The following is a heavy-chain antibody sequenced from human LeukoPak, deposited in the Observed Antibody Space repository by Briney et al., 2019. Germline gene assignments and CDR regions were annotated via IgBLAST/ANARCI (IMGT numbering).Heavy chain of an antibody. CDR2: TYYRSTWYY. J-gene: IGHJ3*02. V-gene: IGHV6-1*01. CDR1: GDTVSSSTAA. D-gene: IGHD3-10*01. CDR3: VKDSGVGLDAFEI. Sequence: SQTLSLTCAMSGDTVSSSTAAWNWLRHSPSRGLEWLGRTYYRSTWYYDYAVVVKSRMTINPDTSKNQFSLPLNSVPPEDTALYYCVKDSGVGLDAFEIWGHGTMVIVSS.